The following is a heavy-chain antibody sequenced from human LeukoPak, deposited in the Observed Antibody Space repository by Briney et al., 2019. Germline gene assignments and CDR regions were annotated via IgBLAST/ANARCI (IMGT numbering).Heavy chain of an antibody. D-gene: IGHD3-22*01. Sequence: SETLSLTCTVSGASISTYYWTWIRQPPGKRLEWIGNIYYSGRTNYNPSLKSRVTISVDTSKTQFSLKLSSVTAADTAVYYCARDSSSRYYYDSSGYAFDIWGQGTMVTVSS. CDR3: ARDSSSRYYYDSSGYAFDI. CDR2: IYYSGRT. J-gene: IGHJ3*02. CDR1: GASISTYY. V-gene: IGHV4-59*01.